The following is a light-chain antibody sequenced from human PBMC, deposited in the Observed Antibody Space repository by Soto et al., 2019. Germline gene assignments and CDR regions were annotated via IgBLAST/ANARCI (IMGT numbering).Light chain of an antibody. CDR1: QSININ. Sequence: ETVMTQSPATLSVSPGARVTLSCRASQSININLAWYQQKPGQAPRLLIYGESARATDIPARFSGTGSGTEFTLTISSLQSEDFAVYYCQQYNNWPWTFGQGTKVEIK. CDR3: QQYNNWPWT. CDR2: GES. J-gene: IGKJ1*01. V-gene: IGKV3-15*01.